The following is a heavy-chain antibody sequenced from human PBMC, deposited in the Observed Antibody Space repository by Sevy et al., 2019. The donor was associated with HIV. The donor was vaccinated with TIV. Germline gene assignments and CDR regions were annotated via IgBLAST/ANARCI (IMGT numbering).Heavy chain of an antibody. CDR1: GFTFSSYS. J-gene: IGHJ3*02. D-gene: IGHD4-17*01. CDR3: ARVIGDYFSGDFDI. V-gene: IGHV3-48*01. Sequence: GGSLRLSCAASGFTFSSYSMNWVRQAPGKGLEWVSYISSSSSTIYYADSVKGRFTISRDNAKNSLYLQMNSLRAEDTAVYYCARVIGDYFSGDFDIWGQGTMVTVSS. CDR2: ISSSSSTI.